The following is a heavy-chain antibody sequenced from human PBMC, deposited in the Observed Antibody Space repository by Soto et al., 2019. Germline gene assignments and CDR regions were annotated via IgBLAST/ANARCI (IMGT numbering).Heavy chain of an antibody. Sequence: QVQLQQWGAGLLKPSETLSLTCAVYGGSFSGYYWSWIRQPPGKGLEWIGEINHSGSTNYNPSLKSRVTRSVDTSKNQFSLKLSSVTAADTAVYCCARVHQNRTIIDYWGQGTLVTVSS. V-gene: IGHV4-34*01. CDR1: GGSFSGYY. CDR3: ARVHQNRTIIDY. J-gene: IGHJ4*02. D-gene: IGHD5-12*01. CDR2: INHSGST.